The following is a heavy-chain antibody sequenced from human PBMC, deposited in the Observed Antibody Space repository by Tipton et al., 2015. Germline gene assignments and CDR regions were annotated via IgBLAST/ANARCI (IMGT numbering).Heavy chain of an antibody. CDR3: ARRFSHSSSWTFDY. Sequence: GLVKPSETLSLTCAVSAYSISSDYHWGWIRQPPGKGLEWIGSISHSGNTYYNPSLKSRVTMSRDTSKNQFSLKLSSVTAADTAVYYCARRFSHSSSWTFDYWGQGTLVTVSS. D-gene: IGHD6-13*01. V-gene: IGHV4-38-2*01. CDR2: ISHSGNT. J-gene: IGHJ4*02. CDR1: AYSISSDYH.